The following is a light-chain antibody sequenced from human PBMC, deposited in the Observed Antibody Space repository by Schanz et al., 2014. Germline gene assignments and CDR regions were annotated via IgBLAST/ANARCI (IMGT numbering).Light chain of an antibody. CDR2: DVS. V-gene: IGLV2-14*02. CDR3: NSYAGSNNWV. Sequence: QSALTQPASVSGSPGQSITISCTGSSSDVGGYNFVSWYQHHPGQAPKLLIYDVSKRPSGVYTRFSGSKSGNTASLTVSGLQAEDEADYYCNSYAGSNNWVFGGGTKLTVL. J-gene: IGLJ3*02. CDR1: SSDVGGYNF.